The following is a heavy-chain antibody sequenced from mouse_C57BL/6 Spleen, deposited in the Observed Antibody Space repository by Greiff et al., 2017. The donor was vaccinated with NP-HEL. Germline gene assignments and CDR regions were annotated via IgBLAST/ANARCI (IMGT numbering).Heavy chain of an antibody. CDR1: GYSITSGSY. J-gene: IGHJ2*01. Sequence: EVKLQESGPGLVKPSQSLSLTCSVTGYSITSGSYWNWIRQFPGNKLEWMGYISYDGSNNYNPSLTNRISITRDTSKNQFFLKLNSVTTEDTATYYCARYGSSYYFDYWGQGTTLTVSS. D-gene: IGHD1-1*01. CDR2: ISYDGSN. V-gene: IGHV3-6*01. CDR3: ARYGSSYYFDY.